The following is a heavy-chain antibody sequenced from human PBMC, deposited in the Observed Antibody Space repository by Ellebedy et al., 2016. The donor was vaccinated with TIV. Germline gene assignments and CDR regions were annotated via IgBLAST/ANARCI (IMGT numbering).Heavy chain of an antibody. CDR2: ITRDGYFH. CDR3: AREGAHGSWCYDY. D-gene: IGHD3-10*01. Sequence: GESLKISCAASGFTFSNHSMHWVRQAPGKRLEWVGDITRDGYFHFYAASLRGRFVIFRDNSMSTVDWLLNSLRPEDTAVYNCAREGAHGSWCYDYWGQGTLVTVSS. J-gene: IGHJ4*02. CDR1: GFTFSNHS. V-gene: IGHV3-30*03.